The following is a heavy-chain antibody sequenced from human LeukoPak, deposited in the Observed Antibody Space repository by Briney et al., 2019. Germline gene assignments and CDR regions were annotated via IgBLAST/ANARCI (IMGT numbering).Heavy chain of an antibody. J-gene: IGHJ6*02. CDR1: RLTFSDNA. Sequence: PGRGLRVSCAESRLTFSDNAIHGVGQAPGKGGEWVAFIQSHGNPKYYADAVRGRFTISRDNSKKTCYLQMDSLRAEDTAVYYCAREASTDITGAMDVRGQGTTVTV. CDR2: IQSHGNPK. CDR3: AREASTDITGAMDV. D-gene: IGHD2-8*02. V-gene: IGHV3-33*01.